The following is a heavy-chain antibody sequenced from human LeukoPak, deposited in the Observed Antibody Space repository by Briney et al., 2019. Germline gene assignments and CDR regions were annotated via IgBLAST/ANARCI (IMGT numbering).Heavy chain of an antibody. V-gene: IGHV1-69*06. CDR1: GGTFSSYA. J-gene: IGHJ4*02. D-gene: IGHD5-18*01. Sequence: SVKVSCKASGGTFSSYAISWVRQAPGQGLEWMGGIIPIFGTASYAQKFQGRVTITADKSTSTAYMELSSLRSEDTAVYYCARLQEDTAMAYDYWGQGTLVTVSS. CDR3: ARLQEDTAMAYDY. CDR2: IIPIFGTA.